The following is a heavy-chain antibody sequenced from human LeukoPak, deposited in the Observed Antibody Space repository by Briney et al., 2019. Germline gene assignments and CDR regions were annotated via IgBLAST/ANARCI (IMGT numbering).Heavy chain of an antibody. J-gene: IGHJ4*02. CDR2: ISPDGSRT. CDR1: GFTFSTHW. CDR3: ARVSLLWSFDY. Sequence: GGSLRLSCAASGFTFSTHWMHWVRQTPGKGLVWVSRISPDGSRTAYADSVKGRFTISRDNARDTLYLQLNSLGAEDTAVYYCARVSLLWSFDYWGQGTLVTVSS. V-gene: IGHV3-74*01. D-gene: IGHD3-10*01.